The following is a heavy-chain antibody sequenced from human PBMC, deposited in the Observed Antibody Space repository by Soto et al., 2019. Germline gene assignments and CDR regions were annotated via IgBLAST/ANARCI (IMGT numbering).Heavy chain of an antibody. Sequence: PXESLSLTCTVSGRPFGSGGDYWTWIRQHPGRGLEWIGYIYHIGSPYYNPSLENRVTISLDTAKNQFSLNLTSVTAADTAIYYCVRDRALDSSGHWFDTWGQGTLVTVSS. V-gene: IGHV4-31*03. CDR2: IYHIGSP. CDR3: VRDRALDSSGHWFDT. CDR1: GRPFGSGGDY. J-gene: IGHJ5*02. D-gene: IGHD3-22*01.